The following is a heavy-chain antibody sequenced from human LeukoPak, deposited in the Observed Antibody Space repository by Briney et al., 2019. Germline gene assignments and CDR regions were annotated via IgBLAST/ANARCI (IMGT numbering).Heavy chain of an antibody. CDR1: GFTFSSYS. J-gene: IGHJ4*02. Sequence: PGGSLRLSCAASGFTFSSYSMNWVRQAPGKGLGWVSSSSSSSSYIYYADSVKGRFTISRDNAKNSLYLQMNSLRAEDTAVYYCASFQWIPRGVDYWGQGTLVTVSS. D-gene: IGHD3-10*01. CDR2: SSSSSSYI. V-gene: IGHV3-21*01. CDR3: ASFQWIPRGVDY.